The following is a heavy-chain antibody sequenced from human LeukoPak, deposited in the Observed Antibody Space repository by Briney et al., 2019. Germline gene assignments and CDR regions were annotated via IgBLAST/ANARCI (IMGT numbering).Heavy chain of an antibody. CDR2: IIPIFGTA. CDR1: GGTFSSYA. V-gene: IGHV1-69*05. Sequence: SVKVSCKASGGTFSSYAISWVRQAPGQGLEWMGGIIPIFGTANYAQKFQGRVTITTDESTSTAYMELSSLRSEDTAVYYCARSQTAILLFFDYWGQGTLVTVSS. CDR3: ARSQTAILLFFDY. J-gene: IGHJ4*02. D-gene: IGHD2-21*02.